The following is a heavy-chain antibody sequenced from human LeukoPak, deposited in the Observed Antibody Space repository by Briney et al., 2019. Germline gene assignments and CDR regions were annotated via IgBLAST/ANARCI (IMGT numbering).Heavy chain of an antibody. Sequence: KPSETLSLTCTVSGGSISSYYWSWIRQPAGKGLEYIGRIYTSGSTHYNPSLKSRVTMSVDTSNNQFSLKLSSVTAADTAVYYCARGAYYGSGSLYFDYWGQGTLVTVSS. CDR1: GGSISSYY. CDR2: IYTSGST. V-gene: IGHV4-4*07. J-gene: IGHJ4*02. D-gene: IGHD3-10*01. CDR3: ARGAYYGSGSLYFDY.